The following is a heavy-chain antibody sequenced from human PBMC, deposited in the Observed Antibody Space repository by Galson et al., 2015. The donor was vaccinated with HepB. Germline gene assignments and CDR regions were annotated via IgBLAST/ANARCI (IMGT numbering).Heavy chain of an antibody. D-gene: IGHD1-26*01. CDR2: IYSGGST. J-gene: IGHJ3*02. CDR3: ARGVTSGNDAFDI. V-gene: IGHV3-53*01. CDR1: GVTVSSNY. Sequence: SLRLSCAASGVTVSSNYMSWVRQAPGKGLEWVSVIYSGGSTYYADSVKGRFTISRDNSKNTLYLQMNSLRAEDTAVYYCARGVTSGNDAFDIWGQGTMVTVSS.